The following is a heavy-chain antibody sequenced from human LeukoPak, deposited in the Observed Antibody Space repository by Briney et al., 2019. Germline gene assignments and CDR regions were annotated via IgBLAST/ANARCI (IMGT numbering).Heavy chain of an antibody. J-gene: IGHJ5*02. Sequence: SETLSLTCTVSGGSISSYYWSWIRQPPGKGLEWIGYIHYSESTNYNPSLKSRVTISVDTSKSQFSLKLSSVTAADTAVYYCARHRVLPTTMGWFDPWGQGTLVTVSS. CDR1: GGSISSYY. CDR3: ARHRVLPTTMGWFDP. D-gene: IGHD2/OR15-2a*01. CDR2: IHYSEST. V-gene: IGHV4-59*08.